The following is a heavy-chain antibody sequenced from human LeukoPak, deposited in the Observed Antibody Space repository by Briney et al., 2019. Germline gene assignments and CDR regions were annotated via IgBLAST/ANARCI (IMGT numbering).Heavy chain of an antibody. Sequence: GASVKVSCKVSGYTLTELSMHWVRQAPGKGLEWMGGFDPEDGETIYAQKFQGRVTMTEDTSTDTAYMELSSLRSEDTAVYYCASPDSSYGGFDYWGQGTLVTVSS. J-gene: IGHJ4*02. CDR1: GYTLTELS. CDR2: FDPEDGET. CDR3: ASPDSSYGGFDY. V-gene: IGHV1-24*01. D-gene: IGHD3-22*01.